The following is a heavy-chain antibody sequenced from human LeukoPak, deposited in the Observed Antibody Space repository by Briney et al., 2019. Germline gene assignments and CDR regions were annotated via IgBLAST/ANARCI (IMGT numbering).Heavy chain of an antibody. Sequence: PGGSLRLSCAASGFTFSSYAMSWVRQAPGKGREWVSAISGSGGSTYYADSVKGRFTISRDNSKNTLYLQMNSLRAEDTAVYYCAKDMVVGGHYDFSYYFDYWGQGTLVTVSS. CDR1: GFTFSSYA. J-gene: IGHJ4*02. V-gene: IGHV3-23*01. D-gene: IGHD2-21*01. CDR2: ISGSGGST. CDR3: AKDMVVGGHYDFSYYFDY.